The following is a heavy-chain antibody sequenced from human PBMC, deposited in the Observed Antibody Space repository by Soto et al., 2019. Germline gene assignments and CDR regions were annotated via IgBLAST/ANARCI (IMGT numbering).Heavy chain of an antibody. CDR3: ERVPGTTGYYGMDA. J-gene: IGHJ6*02. CDR1: AFTFSSYW. Sequence: PGGSLRLSCAASAFTFSSYWLHWVAQAPGKGLVWLSRINSDASRTRYADSVKGRFTFSRDNAKNTLSLQRNSLRAEDTAVYYFERVPGTTGYYGMDAWGQGTTVTVSS. V-gene: IGHV3-74*01. D-gene: IGHD1-7*01. CDR2: INSDASRT.